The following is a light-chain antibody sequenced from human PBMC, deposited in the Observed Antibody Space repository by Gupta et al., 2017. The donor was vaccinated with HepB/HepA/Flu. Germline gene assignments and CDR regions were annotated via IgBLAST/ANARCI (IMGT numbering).Light chain of an antibody. J-gene: IGKJ4*02. CDR3: QQRSDWPLT. V-gene: IGKV3-11*01. Sequence: EIVLTQSPATLSFSPGERATLSCRACQSSSRYLAWYQQKPGQAPRLLIYKASNRATGIPARFSGSGSGTDFTLTISSLEPEDFAVYYCQQRSDWPLTFGGGTKVEI. CDR2: KAS. CDR1: QSSSRY.